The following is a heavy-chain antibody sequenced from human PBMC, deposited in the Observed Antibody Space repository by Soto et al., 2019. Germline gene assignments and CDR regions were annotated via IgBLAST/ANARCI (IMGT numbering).Heavy chain of an antibody. J-gene: IGHJ4*02. CDR1: GGSISSGDCY. D-gene: IGHD3-22*01. CDR3: ARKKYYDRSGYLFDY. V-gene: IGHV4-30-4*01. Sequence: SETLSLTCTVSGGSISSGDCYWSWIRQPPGKGLEWIGFMYYSGSTYYNPSLKSRVTISVDTSKSQFSLKLSSVTAADTAVYYCARKKYYDRSGYLFDYWGRGILVTVSS. CDR2: MYYSGST.